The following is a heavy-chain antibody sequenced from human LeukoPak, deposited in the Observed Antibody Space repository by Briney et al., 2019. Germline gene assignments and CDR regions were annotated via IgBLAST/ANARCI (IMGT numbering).Heavy chain of an antibody. D-gene: IGHD6-13*01. J-gene: IGHJ4*02. Sequence: GGSLRLSCAASAFTFSTCAMSWVRQAPGMGLEWVSGISGSGAGTYYADSVRGRFTISRDNSKNTLYLQMNSLRAEDTAVYYCSNLYSSNYWGQGTLVTVSS. CDR3: SNLYSSNY. CDR2: ISGSGAGT. CDR1: AFTFSTCA. V-gene: IGHV3-23*01.